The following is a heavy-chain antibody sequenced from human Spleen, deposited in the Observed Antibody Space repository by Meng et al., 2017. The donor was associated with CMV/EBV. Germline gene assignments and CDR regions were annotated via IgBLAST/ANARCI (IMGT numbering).Heavy chain of an antibody. CDR2: INPSGGST. J-gene: IGHJ5*02. CDR3: ARGRIVVVIGSPEFDP. V-gene: IGHV1-46*01. CDR1: GYTFTSYY. Sequence: ASVKVSCKASGYTFTSYYMHRVRQAPGQGLEWMGIINPSGGSTSYAQKFQGRVTMTRDTYTSTVYMELSSLRSEDTAVYYCARGRIVVVIGSPEFDPWGQGTLVTFSS. D-gene: IGHD2-21*01.